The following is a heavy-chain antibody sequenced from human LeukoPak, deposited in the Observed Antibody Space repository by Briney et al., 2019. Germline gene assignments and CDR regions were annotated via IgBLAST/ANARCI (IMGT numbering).Heavy chain of an antibody. V-gene: IGHV3-23*01. Sequence: PGGSLRLSCAATGFTFSSYAMSWVRQAPGKGLEWVSAISGSGGSTYYAGSVKGRFTISRDNSKNTLYLQMNSLRAEDTAVYYCAKDARLLECLLYRHGPYDYWGQGTLVTVSS. J-gene: IGHJ4*02. CDR1: GFTFSSYA. CDR3: AKDARLLECLLYRHGPYDY. D-gene: IGHD3-3*01. CDR2: ISGSGGST.